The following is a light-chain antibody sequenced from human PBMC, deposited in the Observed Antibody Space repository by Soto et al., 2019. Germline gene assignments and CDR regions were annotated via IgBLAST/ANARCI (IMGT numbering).Light chain of an antibody. J-gene: IGKJ1*01. CDR1: QIVNSDY. CDR2: ATS. CDR3: HQFGYSPRT. V-gene: IGKV3-20*01. Sequence: EIVLTQSPGTLSLSPGETATLSCRASQIVNSDYLAWFQQRPGQAPRLLIFATSRRATDIPDRFSGSGFGTDFTLAIRRLEPEDFAVYYCHQFGYSPRTFGQGTKVDIK.